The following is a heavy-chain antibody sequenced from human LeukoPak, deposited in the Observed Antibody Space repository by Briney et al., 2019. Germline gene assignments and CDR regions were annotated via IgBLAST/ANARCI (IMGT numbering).Heavy chain of an antibody. V-gene: IGHV1-2*02. Sequence: ASVKVSCKASGYTFTGYYMHWVRQAPGQGLEWMGWINPNSGGTNYAQKFQGRVTMTRDTSISTAYMELSRLRSDDTAVYYCARDTGRYSYGAAFGYWGQGTLVTVSS. CDR1: GYTFTGYY. CDR3: ARDTGRYSYGAAFGY. J-gene: IGHJ4*02. CDR2: INPNSGGT. D-gene: IGHD5-18*01.